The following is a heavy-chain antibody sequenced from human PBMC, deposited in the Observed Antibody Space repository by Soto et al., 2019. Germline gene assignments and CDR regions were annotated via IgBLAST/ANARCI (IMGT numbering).Heavy chain of an antibody. J-gene: IGHJ6*03. CDR2: IYPGDSDT. CDR3: ARQRGSSGYDYYYYYMDV. CDR1: GYSFTSYW. D-gene: IGHD5-12*01. Sequence: PGESLKSSCKGSGYSFTSYWIGWVRQMPGKGLEWMGIIYPGDSDTRYSPSFQGQVTISADKSISTAYLQWSSLKASDTAMYYCARQRGSSGYDYYYYYMDVWGKGTMVTVSS. V-gene: IGHV5-51*01.